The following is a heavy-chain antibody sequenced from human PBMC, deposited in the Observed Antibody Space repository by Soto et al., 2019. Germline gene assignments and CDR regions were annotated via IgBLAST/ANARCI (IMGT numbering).Heavy chain of an antibody. CDR3: ARGLRLRSGSLSA. D-gene: IGHD5-12*01. CDR1: GGSFSGYY. J-gene: IGHJ5*02. Sequence: SETLSLTCAVYGGSFSGYYWSWIRQPPGRGLEWIGDINHSGSTNYNPSLKSRVTISVDTSKNQSSLKLSSVTAADTAVYYCARGLRLRSGSLSAWGQGTLVTVS. V-gene: IGHV4-34*01. CDR2: INHSGST.